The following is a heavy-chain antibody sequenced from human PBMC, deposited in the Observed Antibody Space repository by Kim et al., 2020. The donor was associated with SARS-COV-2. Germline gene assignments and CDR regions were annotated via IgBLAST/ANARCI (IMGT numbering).Heavy chain of an antibody. J-gene: IGHJ4*02. CDR3: ARVWLEYSYGYDY. D-gene: IGHD5-18*01. V-gene: IGHV1-3*01. Sequence: YSQKFQGRVTITRDTSASTAYMELSSLRSEDTAVYYCARVWLEYSYGYDYWGQGTLVTVSS.